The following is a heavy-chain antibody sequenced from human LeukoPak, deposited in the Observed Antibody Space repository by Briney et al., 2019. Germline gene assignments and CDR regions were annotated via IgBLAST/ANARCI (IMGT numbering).Heavy chain of an antibody. D-gene: IGHD3-10*01. CDR2: ISFDGNNK. V-gene: IGHV3-30*03. CDR1: GFTFRNYG. J-gene: IGHJ5*02. CDR3: ARAYGSGSYWMPTFDP. Sequence: GGTLRLSCEPSGFTFRNYGMHWVRQAPGKGLGCVAIISFDGNNKYYPDSVKGRFTISRDNSENTLYLQMNSLRTEDTAIYYCARAYGSGSYWMPTFDPWGQGTLVTVSS.